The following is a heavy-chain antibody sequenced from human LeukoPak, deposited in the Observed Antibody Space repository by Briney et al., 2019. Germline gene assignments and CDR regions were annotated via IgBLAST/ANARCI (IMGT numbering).Heavy chain of an antibody. CDR1: GFSFSDHG. CDR3: ARSSELRYFDWLSSRYYFDY. D-gene: IGHD3-9*01. Sequence: HSGRSLRLSCAASGFSFSDHGMHWVRQAPGKGLEWVANIKQDGSGKYYVDSVKGRFTISRDNAKNSLYLQMNSLRAEDTAVYYCARSSELRYFDWLSSRYYFDYWGQGTLVTVSS. CDR2: IKQDGSGK. V-gene: IGHV3-7*04. J-gene: IGHJ4*02.